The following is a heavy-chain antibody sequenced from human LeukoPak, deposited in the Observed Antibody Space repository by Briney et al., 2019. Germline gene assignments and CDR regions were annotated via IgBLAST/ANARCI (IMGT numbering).Heavy chain of an antibody. CDR3: ASTAPPYCSGGSCYGLDYYYYGMDV. D-gene: IGHD2-15*01. J-gene: IGHJ6*02. V-gene: IGHV1-69*13. CDR1: GGTFSSYA. CDR2: IIPIFGTA. Sequence: SVKVSCKASGGTFSSYAISSVRQAPGQGLEWMGGIIPIFGTANYAQKFQGRVTITADESTSTAYMELSSLRSEDTAVYYCASTAPPYCSGGSCYGLDYYYYGMDVWGQGTTVTVSS.